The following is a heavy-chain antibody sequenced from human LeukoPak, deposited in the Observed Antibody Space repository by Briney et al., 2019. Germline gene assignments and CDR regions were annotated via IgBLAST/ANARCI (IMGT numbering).Heavy chain of an antibody. V-gene: IGHV3-23*01. CDR2: LSGRGSNT. CDR1: GFNFSTYA. J-gene: IGHJ6*02. Sequence: GGSLRLSCAASGFNFSTYAMSWVRQAPAKGLEWVSALSGRGSNTYYADSVKGRFTISRDNSKNTLYLQMNSLRAEGTAVYYCAKDSRGGPDYLAAAGYYYGMDVWGQGTTVTVSS. D-gene: IGHD6-13*01. CDR3: AKDSRGGPDYLAAAGYYYGMDV.